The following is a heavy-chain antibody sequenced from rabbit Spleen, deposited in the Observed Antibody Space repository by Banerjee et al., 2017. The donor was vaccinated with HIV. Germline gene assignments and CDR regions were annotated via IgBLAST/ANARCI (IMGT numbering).Heavy chain of an antibody. D-gene: IGHD8-1*01. V-gene: IGHV1S40*01. CDR2: IGASSGST. CDR1: GFTISSGYY. CDR3: ARSWDGSSASGLKL. J-gene: IGHJ4*01. Sequence: QSLEESGGDLVKPGASLTLTCKASGFTISSGYYMCWVRQAPGKGLEWIACIGASSGSTWYASWAKGRFTISKTSSTTVTLQMTSLTAADTATYFCARSWDGSSASGLKLWGPGTLVTVS.